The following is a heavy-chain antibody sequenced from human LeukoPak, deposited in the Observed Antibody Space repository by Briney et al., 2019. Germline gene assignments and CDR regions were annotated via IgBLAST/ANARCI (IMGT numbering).Heavy chain of an antibody. CDR3: AGPYDDSSGYYEVFGY. V-gene: IGHV1-69*13. Sequence: GASVKVSCKASGGTFISYAISWVRQAPGQGLEWMGGIIPIFGTANYAQKFQGRVTITADESTSTAYMELSSLRSEDTAVYYCAGPYDDSSGYYEVFGYWGQGTLVTVSS. D-gene: IGHD3-22*01. CDR2: IIPIFGTA. CDR1: GGTFISYA. J-gene: IGHJ4*02.